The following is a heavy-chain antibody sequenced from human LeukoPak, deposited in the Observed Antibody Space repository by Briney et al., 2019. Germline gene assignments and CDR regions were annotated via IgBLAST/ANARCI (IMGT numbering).Heavy chain of an antibody. Sequence: SQTLSLTCAISGDSVSSNSAAWNWIRQSPSRGLEWLGRTYYRSKWYNDYAVSVKSRITINPDTSKNQFSLQLNSVTPEDTAVYYCARTLTRGSYSSSPLPFDYWGQGTLVTVSS. CDR2: TYYRSKWYN. CDR1: GDSVSSNSAA. V-gene: IGHV6-1*01. D-gene: IGHD6-6*01. CDR3: ARTLTRGSYSSSPLPFDY. J-gene: IGHJ4*02.